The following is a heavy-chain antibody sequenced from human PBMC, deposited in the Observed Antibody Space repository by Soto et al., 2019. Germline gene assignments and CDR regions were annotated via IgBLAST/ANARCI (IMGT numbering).Heavy chain of an antibody. CDR1: GGTFSSYA. Sequence: SVKVSCKASGGTFSSYAISWVRQAPGQGLEWMGGIIPIFGTANYAQKFQGRVTISRDTSTSTAYMELSGLRSEDTAVYYCVAELYSGGGCCSFDFWGQGTMVTVSS. CDR2: IIPIFGTA. V-gene: IGHV1-69*05. CDR3: VAELYSGGGCCSFDF. D-gene: IGHD2-21*02. J-gene: IGHJ3*01.